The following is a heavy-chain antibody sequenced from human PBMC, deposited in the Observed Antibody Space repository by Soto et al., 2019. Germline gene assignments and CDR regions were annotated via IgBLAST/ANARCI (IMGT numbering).Heavy chain of an antibody. Sequence: SETLSLTCGVSGGTVASSHWWSWVRQSPSRGLEWIGNVYHTGDTNFNPSLQSRVTFSVDKSNNQFSLRLTSLTAADTAVYFCAREIVTAGGNNYFDPWGPGTLVTVS. CDR3: AREIVTAGGNNYFDP. D-gene: IGHD2-21*02. V-gene: IGHV4-4*02. CDR1: GGTVASSHW. CDR2: VYHTGDT. J-gene: IGHJ5*02.